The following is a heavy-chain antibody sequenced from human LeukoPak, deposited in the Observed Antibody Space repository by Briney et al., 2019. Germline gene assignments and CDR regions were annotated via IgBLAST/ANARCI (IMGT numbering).Heavy chain of an antibody. J-gene: IGHJ6*03. CDR3: ARGSAYSSSWYYYYYYMDV. D-gene: IGHD6-13*01. CDR2: MNPNSGNT. CDR1: GGTFSSYA. Sequence: GASVKVSCKASGGTFSSYAISWVRQAPGQGLEWMGWMNPNSGNTGYAQKFQGRVTMTRNTSISTAYMELSSLRSEDTAVYYCARGSAYSSSWYYYYYYMDVWGKGTTVTISS. V-gene: IGHV1-8*02.